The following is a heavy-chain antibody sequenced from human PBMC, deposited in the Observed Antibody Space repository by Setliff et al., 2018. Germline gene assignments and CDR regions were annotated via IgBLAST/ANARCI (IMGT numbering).Heavy chain of an antibody. CDR2: INYYGSIFNDGTTYST. J-gene: IGHJ2*01. Sequence: SETLSLTCTVSGGSISSSTFYWGWIRQPPGKGLEWIGSINYYGSIFNDGTTYSTYYNPSLKSRVTISIDASKSQFSLKLSSVTAADTALYYCARNPDFLQYSFDLWGRGTLVTVSS. D-gene: IGHD6-6*01. V-gene: IGHV4-39*07. CDR1: GGSISSSTFY. CDR3: ARNPDFLQYSFDL.